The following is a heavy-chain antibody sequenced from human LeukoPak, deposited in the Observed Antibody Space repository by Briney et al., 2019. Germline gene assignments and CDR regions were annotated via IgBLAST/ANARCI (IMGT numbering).Heavy chain of an antibody. CDR3: ARDPGSSSPLDYYYYGMDV. J-gene: IGHJ6*02. V-gene: IGHV4-59*01. D-gene: IGHD6-13*01. Sequence: SETLSLTCTVSGGSISSYYWSWIRQPPGKGLEWIGYIYYSGSTNYNPSLKSRVTISVDTSKNQFSLKLSSVTAADTAVYYCARDPGSSSPLDYYYYGMDVWGQGTTVTASS. CDR2: IYYSGST. CDR1: GGSISSYY.